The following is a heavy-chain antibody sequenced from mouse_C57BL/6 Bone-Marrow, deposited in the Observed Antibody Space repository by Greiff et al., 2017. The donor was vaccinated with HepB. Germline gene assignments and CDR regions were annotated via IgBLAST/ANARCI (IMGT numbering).Heavy chain of an antibody. J-gene: IGHJ2*01. D-gene: IGHD2-3*01. V-gene: IGHV1-69*01. CDR1: GYTFTSYW. CDR3: ASSGDGYYGY. Sequence: QVQLQQPGAELVMPGASVKLSCKASGYTFTSYWMHWVKQRPGQGLEWIGEIDPSDSYTNYNQKFKGKSTLTVDKSSRTAYMQLSSLTSEDSAVYCCASSGDGYYGYWGQGTTLTVSS. CDR2: IDPSDSYT.